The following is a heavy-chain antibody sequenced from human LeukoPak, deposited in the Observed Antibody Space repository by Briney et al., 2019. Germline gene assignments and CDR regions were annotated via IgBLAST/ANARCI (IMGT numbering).Heavy chain of an antibody. CDR1: GYTFTGYY. V-gene: IGHV1-2*02. D-gene: IGHD3-22*01. CDR2: INPNSGGT. J-gene: IGHJ6*02. Sequence: GASVKVPCKASGYTFTGYYMHWVRQAPGQGLEWMGWINPNSGGTNYAQKFQGRVTMTRDTSISTAYMELSRLRSDDTAVYYCARVFDSSGYSKTPYYGMDVWGQGTTVTVSS. CDR3: ARVFDSSGYSKTPYYGMDV.